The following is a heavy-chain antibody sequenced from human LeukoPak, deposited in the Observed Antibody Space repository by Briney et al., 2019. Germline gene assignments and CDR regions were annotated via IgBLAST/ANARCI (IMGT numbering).Heavy chain of an antibody. D-gene: IGHD3-16*01. CDR2: ISGSGGST. CDR1: GFTFSSYA. V-gene: IGHV3-23*01. J-gene: IGHJ4*02. Sequence: GGSLGLSCAASGFTFSSYAMSWVRQAPGKGLDWVSAISGSGGSTYYADSVKGRFTISRDNSKNTLYLQMNILRAGDTAGYYCAKNLGGGGAYFDYWGQGTLVTVSS. CDR3: AKNLGGGGAYFDY.